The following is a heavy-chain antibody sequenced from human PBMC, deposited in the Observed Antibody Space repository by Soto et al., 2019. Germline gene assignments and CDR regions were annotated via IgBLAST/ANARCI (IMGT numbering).Heavy chain of an antibody. J-gene: IGHJ4*02. V-gene: IGHV3-30-3*01. CDR3: ARGPSSLTRFDY. CDR2: ISYDGSNK. Sequence: GGSLRLSCAASGFTFSSYAMHWVRQAPGKGLEWVAVISYDGSNKYYADSVKGRFTISRDNSKNTLFLQMNSLRAEDTAVYYCARGPSSLTRFDYCGQGTMVTV. D-gene: IGHD2-2*01. CDR1: GFTFSSYA.